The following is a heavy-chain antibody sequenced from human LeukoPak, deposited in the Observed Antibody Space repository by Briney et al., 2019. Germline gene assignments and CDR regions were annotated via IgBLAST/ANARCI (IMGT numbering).Heavy chain of an antibody. J-gene: IGHJ6*03. CDR3: ARDPYSGSYGNYYYYFMDV. V-gene: IGHV3-11*04. D-gene: IGHD1-26*01. Sequence: GGSLRLSCAASGFPLSDYYMTWIRQAPGKGLEWVSYISTGGSTIYYADSVKGRFTISRDNAKNSLYLQMNSLRAEDTAVYYCARDPYSGSYGNYYYYFMDVWGKGTTVTISS. CDR2: ISTGGSTI. CDR1: GFPLSDYY.